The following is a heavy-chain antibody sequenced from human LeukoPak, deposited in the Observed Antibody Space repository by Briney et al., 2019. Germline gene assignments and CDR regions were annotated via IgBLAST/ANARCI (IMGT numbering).Heavy chain of an antibody. CDR2: ISYDGNNK. CDR1: GITFSSHG. V-gene: IGHV3-30*18. D-gene: IGHD2-2*01. J-gene: IGHJ4*02. CDR3: AKVYFSTFCSSTSCSPDY. Sequence: SGGSLRLSCAASGITFSSHGMHWVRQAPGKGLEWVAVISYDGNNKYYADSVKGRFTISRDNSKNTLYLQMNSLRAEDTAVYYCAKVYFSTFCSSTSCSPDYWGQGTLVIVSS.